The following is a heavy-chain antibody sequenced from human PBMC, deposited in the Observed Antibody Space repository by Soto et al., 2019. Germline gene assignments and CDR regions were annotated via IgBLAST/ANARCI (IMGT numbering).Heavy chain of an antibody. Sequence: ASVKVSCKASGYTFTGYYVHWVREAPGQGLEWMGWINPETGGTSYAQKFQGRVTLSRDTSINTAYRELSRLRFDDAAVYFCARERYQVISDGMDVWGQGTTVTVSS. J-gene: IGHJ6*02. CDR3: ARERYQVISDGMDV. CDR1: GYTFTGYY. CDR2: INPETGGT. D-gene: IGHD2-2*01. V-gene: IGHV1-2*02.